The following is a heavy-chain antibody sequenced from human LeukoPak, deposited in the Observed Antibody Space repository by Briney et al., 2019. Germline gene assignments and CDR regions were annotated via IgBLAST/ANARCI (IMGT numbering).Heavy chain of an antibody. Sequence: GGSLRLTCAASGFTFSTSSIHWVRQAPWKGPDWASSIGKGSTSILYVDSVKGRFPISRGHVKNSLYPQKYNLGLELTAVYYFARRARDAF. CDR2: IGKGSTSI. J-gene: IGHJ3*01. V-gene: IGHV3-21*01. CDR1: GFTFSTSS. CDR3: ARRARDAF.